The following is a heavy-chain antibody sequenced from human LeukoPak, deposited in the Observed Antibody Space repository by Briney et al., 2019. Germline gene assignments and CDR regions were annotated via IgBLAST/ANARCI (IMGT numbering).Heavy chain of an antibody. CDR1: GFTFSSYG. J-gene: IGHJ4*02. V-gene: IGHV3-30*03. D-gene: IGHD3-10*01. CDR2: ISYDGSNK. CDR3: AESGSGSYYILY. Sequence: GGSLRLSCAASGFTFSSYGMHWVRQAPGKGLEWVAVISYDGSNKYYADSVKGRFTISRDNSKNTLYLQMNSLRAEDTAVYYCAESGSGSYYILYWGQGTLVTVSS.